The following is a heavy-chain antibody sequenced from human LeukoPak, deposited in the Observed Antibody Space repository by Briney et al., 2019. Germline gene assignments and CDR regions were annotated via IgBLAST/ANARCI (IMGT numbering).Heavy chain of an antibody. J-gene: IGHJ4*02. CDR1: GGSFSSYY. CDR3: ARDYYYDSSGYYSIFDY. D-gene: IGHD3-22*01. Sequence: DPSETLSLTCAVYGGSFSSYYWSWIRQPPGKGLEWIGYIYYSGSTNYNPSLKSRVTISVDTSKNQFSLKLSSVTAADTAVYYCARDYYYDSSGYYSIFDYWGQGILVTVSS. CDR2: IYYSGST. V-gene: IGHV4-59*01.